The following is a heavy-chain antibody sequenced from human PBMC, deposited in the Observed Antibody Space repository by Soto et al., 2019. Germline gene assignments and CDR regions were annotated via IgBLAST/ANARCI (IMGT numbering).Heavy chain of an antibody. J-gene: IGHJ6*02. CDR3: AKVDCSSTSCYVLHYGMDV. CDR2: ISGSGGST. D-gene: IGHD2-2*01. V-gene: IGHV3-23*01. Sequence: QSGGSLRLSCAASGFTFSSYAMSWVRQAPGKGLEWVSAISGSGGSTYYADSVKGRFTISRDNSKNMLYLQMNSLRAEDTAVYYCAKVDCSSTSCYVLHYGMDVWGQGTTVTVSS. CDR1: GFTFSSYA.